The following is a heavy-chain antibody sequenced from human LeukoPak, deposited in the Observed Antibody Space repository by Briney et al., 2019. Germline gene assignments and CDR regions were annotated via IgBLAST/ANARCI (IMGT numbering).Heavy chain of an antibody. J-gene: IGHJ4*02. V-gene: IGHV3-64*01. CDR2: ISSNGGSA. D-gene: IGHD3-22*01. Sequence: PGGSLRLSCAASGFTFSRYGIHWVRQAPGKGLEYVSAISSNGGSAYYANSVKGRFTISRDNSKNTLYLQMNSLRAEDTAVYYCASGYYGDYWGQGTLVTVSS. CDR3: ASGYYGDY. CDR1: GFTFSRYG.